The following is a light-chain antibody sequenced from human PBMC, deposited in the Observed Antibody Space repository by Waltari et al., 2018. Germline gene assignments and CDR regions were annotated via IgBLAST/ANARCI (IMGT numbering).Light chain of an antibody. CDR3: TSCTTSATWV. J-gene: IGLJ3*02. V-gene: IGLV2-14*01. CDR1: SSDVGPYHY. Sequence: QSALTQPASVSGSPGQSITISCTGTSSDVGPYHYVSWYQHPPGKAPTLVIYGVTNRPSGVSNRFSGSKSGNTASLTISGLQAEDEADYHCTSCTTSATWVFGGGTKLTVL. CDR2: GVT.